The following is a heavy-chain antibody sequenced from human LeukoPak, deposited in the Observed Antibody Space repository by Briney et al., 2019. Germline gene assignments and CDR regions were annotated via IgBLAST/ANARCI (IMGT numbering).Heavy chain of an antibody. CDR3: ARASFNVVFGNWFDP. CDR1: SGSIGSSSNY. Sequence: SETLSLTCTVTSGSIGSSSNYWGWIRQAPGKGLEWIGNVYYSGSTFYNPSLKSRVTISVDTSKNQFSLKLRSVTAADTAIYYCARASFNVVFGNWFDPWGQGTLVTVSS. V-gene: IGHV4-39*01. CDR2: VYYSGST. J-gene: IGHJ5*02. D-gene: IGHD2-8*01.